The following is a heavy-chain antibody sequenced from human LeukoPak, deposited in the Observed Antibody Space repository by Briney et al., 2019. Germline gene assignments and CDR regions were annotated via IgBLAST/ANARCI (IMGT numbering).Heavy chain of an antibody. J-gene: IGHJ4*02. CDR1: GYTFTGYY. V-gene: IGHV1-2*02. CDR2: INPNSGGT. CDR3: ARVLPPRYSSGWYDY. Sequence: GASVKVSCKASGYTFTGYYMHWVRQAPGQGLEWMGWINPNSGGTNYAQKFQGRVTMTRDTSISTAYMELSRLRSDDTAVYYCARVLPPRYSSGWYDYWGQGTLVTVSS. D-gene: IGHD6-19*01.